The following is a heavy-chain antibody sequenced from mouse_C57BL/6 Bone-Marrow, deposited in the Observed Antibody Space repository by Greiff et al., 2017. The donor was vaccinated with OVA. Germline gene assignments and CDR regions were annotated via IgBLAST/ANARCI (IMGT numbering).Heavy chain of an antibody. CDR2: SRNKANDYTT. CDR3: ARAVYDYGGGAMDY. D-gene: IGHD2-4*01. V-gene: IGHV7-1*01. CDR1: GFTFSDFY. Sequence: DVMLVESGGGLVQSGRSLRLSCATSGFTFSDFYMEWVRQAPGKGLEWIAASRNKANDYTTEYSASVKGRFIVSRDTSQSILYLQMNALRAEDTAIYYCARAVYDYGGGAMDYWGQGTSVTVSS. J-gene: IGHJ4*01.